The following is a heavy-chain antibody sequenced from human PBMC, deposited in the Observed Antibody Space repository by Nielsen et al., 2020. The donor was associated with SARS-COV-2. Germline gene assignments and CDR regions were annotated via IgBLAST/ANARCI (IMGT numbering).Heavy chain of an antibody. D-gene: IGHD3-10*01. V-gene: IGHV1-2*02. CDR1: GYTFTGYY. Sequence: ASVKVSCKASGYTFTGYYMHWVRQAPGQGLEWMGWINPNSGGTNYAQKFQGRVTMTRDTSISTAYMELSRLKSDDTAVYYSARDRITMVRGVIISYGMDVWGQGTTVTVSS. CDR3: ARDRITMVRGVIISYGMDV. J-gene: IGHJ6*02. CDR2: INPNSGGT.